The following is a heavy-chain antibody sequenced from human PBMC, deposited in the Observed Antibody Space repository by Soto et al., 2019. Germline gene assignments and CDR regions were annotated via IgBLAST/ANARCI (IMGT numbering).Heavy chain of an antibody. CDR3: ARDGLTGTTLNRNYYGMDV. J-gene: IGHJ6*02. CDR2: ISYDGSNK. Sequence: ESGGGVVQPGRSLRLSCAASGFTFSSYAMHWVRQAPGKGLEWVAVISYDGSNKYYADSVKGRFTISRDNSKNTLYLQMNSLRAEDTAVYYCARDGLTGTTLNRNYYGMDVWGQGTTVTVSS. D-gene: IGHD1-7*01. CDR1: GFTFSSYA. V-gene: IGHV3-30-3*01.